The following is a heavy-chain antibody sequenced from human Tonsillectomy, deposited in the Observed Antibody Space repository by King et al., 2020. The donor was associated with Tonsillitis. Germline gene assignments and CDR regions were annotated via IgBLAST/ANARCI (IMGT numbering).Heavy chain of an antibody. CDR1: GFTFSSYA. D-gene: IGHD3-10*01. V-gene: IGHV3-64D*06. CDR2: ISSNGGST. J-gene: IGHJ6*02. Sequence: VQLVESGGGLVQPGGSLRLSCSASGFTFSSYAMHLVRQAPGKGLEYVSAISSNGGSTYYADSLKGRFTISRDNSKNTLYLQMSSLRAEDTAVYYCVKVGGRITMVRGVISTKLDGMDVWGQGTTVTVSS. CDR3: VKVGGRITMVRGVISTKLDGMDV.